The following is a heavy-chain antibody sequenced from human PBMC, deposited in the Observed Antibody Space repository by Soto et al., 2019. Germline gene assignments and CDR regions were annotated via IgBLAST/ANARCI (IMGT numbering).Heavy chain of an antibody. D-gene: IGHD2-2*01. V-gene: IGHV1-18*01. J-gene: IGHJ5*02. CDR3: ARVIPGAEAWFHP. CDR2: ISPYTDDP. CDR1: GNTFTNFG. Sequence: QGQLVQSGVEVKKPGAAVKVSCSAAGNTFTNFGVTWVRQAPGQGLGWMGWISPYTDDPSYAQKFQGRVTMTIDTSTSTAYLDLRSLTSDDTAVYYCARVIPGAEAWFHPWGQGTLVTVSS.